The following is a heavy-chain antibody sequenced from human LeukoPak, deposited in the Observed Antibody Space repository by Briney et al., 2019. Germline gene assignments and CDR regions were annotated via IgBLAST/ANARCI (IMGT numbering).Heavy chain of an antibody. CDR1: GFTFSSYE. Sequence: GGSLRLSCAASGFTFSSYEMNWVRQAPGKGLEWVSYISSSGSTIYYADSVKGRFTISRDNAKNSLYLQMNSLRAEDTAVYYCARDQGYCSGGSCNLFDYWGQGTLVTVSS. J-gene: IGHJ4*02. CDR2: ISSSGSTI. D-gene: IGHD2-15*01. CDR3: ARDQGYCSGGSCNLFDY. V-gene: IGHV3-48*03.